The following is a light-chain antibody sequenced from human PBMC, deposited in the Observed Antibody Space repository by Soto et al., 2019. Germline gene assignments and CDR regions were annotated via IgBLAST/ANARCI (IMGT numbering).Light chain of an antibody. V-gene: IGKV1D-16*01. CDR3: QQYHTYPT. J-gene: IGKJ4*01. Sequence: DIQMTQSPSSLSASVGDRVTITCRASQHIDMSLAWYQQKSDKAPKFLIYGASSLQSGVPSRFSGSRYETEFTITISSLQPEDFANYYCQQYHTYPTFGGGTKVEIQ. CDR2: GAS. CDR1: QHIDMS.